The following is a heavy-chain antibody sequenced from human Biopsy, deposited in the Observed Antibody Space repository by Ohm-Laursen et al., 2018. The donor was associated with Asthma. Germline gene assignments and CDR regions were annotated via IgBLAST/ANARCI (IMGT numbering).Heavy chain of an antibody. D-gene: IGHD4-23*01. CDR1: GFTVSTNG. Sequence: SLRLSCSASGFTVSTNGMSWVRQPPGRGLAWVSVIYSGGGTYYADSVQGRVTISRDNSKNTLSLQMNSLRAEDTAVYYCARAYGGSFFSGAFDIWGQGTMVTVSS. J-gene: IGHJ3*02. V-gene: IGHV3-53*01. CDR3: ARAYGGSFFSGAFDI. CDR2: IYSGGGT.